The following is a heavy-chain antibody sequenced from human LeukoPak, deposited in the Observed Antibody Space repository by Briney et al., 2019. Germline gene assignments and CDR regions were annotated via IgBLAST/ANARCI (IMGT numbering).Heavy chain of an antibody. Sequence: PGGSLRLSCAASGFTFSSYGMHWVRQVPGKGLEWVAVISYDGSNKYYADSVKGRFTISRDNSKNTLYLQMNSLRAEDTAVYYCAKDLYDILTGIFLGIDYWGQGTLVTVSS. D-gene: IGHD3-9*01. CDR3: AKDLYDILTGIFLGIDY. J-gene: IGHJ4*02. CDR1: GFTFSSYG. CDR2: ISYDGSNK. V-gene: IGHV3-30*18.